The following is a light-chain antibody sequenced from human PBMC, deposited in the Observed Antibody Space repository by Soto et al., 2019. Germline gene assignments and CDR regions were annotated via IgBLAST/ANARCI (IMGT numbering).Light chain of an antibody. Sequence: DIVMTQAPESLAVSLXXRATINCKSSQSVLYSSNNKNYLAWYQQKPGQPPKLLIYWASTRESGVPDRFSGSGSGTDFTLTISSLQAEDVAVYYCQQYYSTPFTFGGGTKVDIK. CDR1: QSVLYSSNNKNY. J-gene: IGKJ4*01. CDR3: QQYYSTPFT. CDR2: WAS. V-gene: IGKV4-1*01.